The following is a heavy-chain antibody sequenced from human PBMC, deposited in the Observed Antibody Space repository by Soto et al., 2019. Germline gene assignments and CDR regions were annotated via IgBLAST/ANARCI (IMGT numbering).Heavy chain of an antibody. V-gene: IGHV5-51*01. D-gene: IGHD3-3*01. CDR2: IYPGDSNP. CDR3: ARHAYDFWSGHPNPRYYYGMDV. J-gene: IGHJ6*02. CDR1: GYRFTSYL. Sequence: GGALKISRKGSGYRFTSYLIGWGPPMPRKSPGWVGIIYPGDSNPRYSPSLQGQVTISVDKSISTAYLQWSSLKATDTAMYYCARHAYDFWSGHPNPRYYYGMDVWGQGTTVTVSS.